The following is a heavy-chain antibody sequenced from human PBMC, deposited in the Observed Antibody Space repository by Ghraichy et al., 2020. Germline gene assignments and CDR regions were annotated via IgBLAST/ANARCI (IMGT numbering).Heavy chain of an antibody. Sequence: GGSLRLSCAASGFTFSSSAVSWVRQAPGKGLEWVSGISGSGGRTNYADSVKGRFTISRDNSKSTLYLQMSSLRDDDTAVYYCAKHIESPRSGRYVWGQGTTVSVYS. CDR1: GFTFSSSA. J-gene: IGHJ6*02. CDR2: ISGSGGRT. V-gene: IGHV3-23*01. CDR3: AKHIESPRSGRYV.